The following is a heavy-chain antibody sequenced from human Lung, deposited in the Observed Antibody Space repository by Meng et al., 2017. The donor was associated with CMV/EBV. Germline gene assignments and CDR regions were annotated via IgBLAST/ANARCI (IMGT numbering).Heavy chain of an antibody. J-gene: IGHJ6*02. Sequence: GEXXKISCAASGFTFSSYWMHWVRQAPGKGLGWVSRINSDGSSTSYADSVKGRFTISRYNAKNTLYLQMKSLRAEDTAVYYCARENYGMDVWGQGTTVTVSS. CDR3: ARENYGMDV. CDR2: INSDGSST. V-gene: IGHV3-74*01. CDR1: GFTFSSYW.